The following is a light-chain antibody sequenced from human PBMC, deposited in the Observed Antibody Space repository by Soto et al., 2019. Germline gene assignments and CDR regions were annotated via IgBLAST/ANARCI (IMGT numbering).Light chain of an antibody. Sequence: DVVMTQSPLSLPVTPGEPASISCRSSQSLLHSNGYNYLDWYLQKRGQSQQLLTYLGSNRASGVPDTFSDSGSCTDFTMKISSGEAENVGVYYCMQALQTPMSTFGQGKKLVIK. CDR3: MQALQTPMST. V-gene: IGKV2-28*01. CDR1: QSLLHSNGYNY. J-gene: IGKJ2*01. CDR2: LGS.